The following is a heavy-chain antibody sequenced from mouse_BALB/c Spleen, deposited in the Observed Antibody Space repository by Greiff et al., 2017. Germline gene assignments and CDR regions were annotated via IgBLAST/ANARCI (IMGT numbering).Heavy chain of an antibody. CDR1: GFAFSSYD. Sequence: EVKLVESGGGLVKPGGSLKLSCAASGFAFSSYDMSWVRQTPEKRLEWVAYISSGGGSTYYPDTVKGRFTISRDNAKNTLYLQMSSLKSEDTAMYYCARHGDYDAGDYAMDYWGQGTSVTVSS. CDR2: ISSGGGST. J-gene: IGHJ4*01. D-gene: IGHD2-4*01. V-gene: IGHV5-12-1*01. CDR3: ARHGDYDAGDYAMDY.